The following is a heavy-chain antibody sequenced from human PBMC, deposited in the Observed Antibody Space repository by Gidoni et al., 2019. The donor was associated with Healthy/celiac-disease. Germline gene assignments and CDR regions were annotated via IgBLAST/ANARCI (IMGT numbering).Heavy chain of an antibody. V-gene: IGHV3-21*01. J-gene: IGHJ4*02. Sequence: EVQLVESGGGTVKPGGSLRLSCPASGFTFSSYSMNWVRQSPGKGLEWVSSISSSSSYIYYADSVKGRFTISRDNAKNSLYLQMNSLRAEDTAVYYCARDFRRGRSGSPPDYWGQGTLVTVSS. CDR1: GFTFSSYS. CDR3: ARDFRRGRSGSPPDY. CDR2: ISSSSSYI. D-gene: IGHD3-10*01.